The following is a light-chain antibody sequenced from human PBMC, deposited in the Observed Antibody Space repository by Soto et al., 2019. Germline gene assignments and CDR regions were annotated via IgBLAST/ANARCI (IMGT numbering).Light chain of an antibody. V-gene: IGKV3-20*01. Sequence: LTQSPGTLSLSPGQSATLSCRARQRISSKYLAWYQQRPGQAPRLLIYGASNRATGIPDRFSGSGSGTEFNLTINRLEPEEFAVYYCQEYGSSPPLTFGGGTKVEIK. J-gene: IGKJ4*01. CDR2: GAS. CDR3: QEYGSSPPLT. CDR1: QRISSKY.